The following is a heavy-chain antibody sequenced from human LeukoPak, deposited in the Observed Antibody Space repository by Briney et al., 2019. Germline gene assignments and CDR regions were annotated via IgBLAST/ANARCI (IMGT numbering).Heavy chain of an antibody. CDR2: ISSSGSTI. J-gene: IGHJ6*03. Sequence: GGSLRLSCAASGFTLSDYYMSWIRQAPGKGLEWVSYISSSGSTIYYADSVKGRFTISRDNARNSLYLQMNSLRAEDTAVYYCARNYGGWTFYYYYYMDVWGKGTTVTVSS. D-gene: IGHD4-23*01. CDR3: ARNYGGWTFYYYYYMDV. V-gene: IGHV3-11*04. CDR1: GFTLSDYY.